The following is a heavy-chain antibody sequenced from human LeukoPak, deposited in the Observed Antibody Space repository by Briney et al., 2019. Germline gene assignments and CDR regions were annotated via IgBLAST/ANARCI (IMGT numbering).Heavy chain of an antibody. D-gene: IGHD3-22*01. CDR2: IYHSGST. Sequence: SGTLSLTCAVSGGSISSSNWWSWVRQPPGKGLEWIGEIYHSGSTNYNPSLKSRVTISVDKSKDQFSLKLSSVTAADTAVYYCATTYSSGYYNWFDPWGQGTLVTVSS. CDR1: GGSISSSNW. CDR3: ATTYSSGYYNWFDP. V-gene: IGHV4-4*02. J-gene: IGHJ5*02.